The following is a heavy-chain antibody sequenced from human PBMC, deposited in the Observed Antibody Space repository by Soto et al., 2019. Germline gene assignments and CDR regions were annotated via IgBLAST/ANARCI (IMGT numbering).Heavy chain of an antibody. CDR1: GYAFSSYA. D-gene: IGHD2-21*02. V-gene: IGHV1-3*04. CDR3: ARDGGDCGYRLAYYYYIGMDV. J-gene: IGHJ6*02. Sequence: ASVKVSCKASGYAFSSYAMHWVRQAPGQMLEWMGWINIGSGNTEYSQNFQDRITITRDTSASTVYMELSGLRSEDTAVYYCARDGGDCGYRLAYYYYIGMDVWG. CDR2: INIGSGNT.